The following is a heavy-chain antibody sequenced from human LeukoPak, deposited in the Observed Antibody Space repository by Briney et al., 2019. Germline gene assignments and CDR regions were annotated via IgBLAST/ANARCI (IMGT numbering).Heavy chain of an antibody. CDR3: AKAPHRNRWLVKQYGMDV. CDR1: GFTFSSYA. Sequence: GGSLRPSCAASGFTFSSYAMSWVRQAPGKGLEWVSAISGSGGSTYYADSVKGRFTISRDNSKNTLYLQMNSLRAEDTAVYYCAKAPHRNRWLVKQYGMDVWGQGTTVTVSS. V-gene: IGHV3-23*01. CDR2: ISGSGGST. D-gene: IGHD6-19*01. J-gene: IGHJ6*02.